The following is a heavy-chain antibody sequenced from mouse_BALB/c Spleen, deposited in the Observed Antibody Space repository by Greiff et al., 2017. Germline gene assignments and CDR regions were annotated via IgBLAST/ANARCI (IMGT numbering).Heavy chain of an antibody. V-gene: IGHV5-17*02. CDR3: ARNYRYDEYYFDY. CDR2: ISSGSSTI. Sequence: VQLKQSGGGLVQPGGSRKLSCAASGFTFSSFGMHWVRQAPEKGLEWVAYISSGSSTIYYADTVKGRFTISRDNPKNTLFLQMTSLRSEDTAMYYCARNYRYDEYYFDYWGQGTTRTVSS. D-gene: IGHD2-14*01. J-gene: IGHJ2*01. CDR1: GFTFSSFG.